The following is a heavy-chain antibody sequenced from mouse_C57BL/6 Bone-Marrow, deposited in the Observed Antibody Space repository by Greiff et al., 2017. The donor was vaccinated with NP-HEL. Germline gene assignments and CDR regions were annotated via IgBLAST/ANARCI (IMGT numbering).Heavy chain of an antibody. CDR2: IDPETGGT. V-gene: IGHV1-15*01. CDR1: GYTFTDYA. Sequence: QVQLQQSGAELVRPGASVTLSCKASGYTFTDYAMHWVKPTPVHGLEWIGAIDPETGGTAYNQKFKGKAILTADKSSSTAYMELRSLTSEDSAVYYCTRIYCPYAMDYWGQGTSVTVSS. J-gene: IGHJ4*01. D-gene: IGHD1-1*01. CDR3: TRIYCPYAMDY.